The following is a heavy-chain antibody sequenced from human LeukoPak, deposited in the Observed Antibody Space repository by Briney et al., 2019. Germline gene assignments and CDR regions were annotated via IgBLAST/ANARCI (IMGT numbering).Heavy chain of an antibody. J-gene: IGHJ4*02. D-gene: IGHD3-3*02. V-gene: IGHV3-48*01. CDR1: GFTFSDYA. CDR2: IDTWGTTI. Sequence: GGSLRLSCAASGFTFSDYAMNWVRQAPGKGLEWLSYIDTWGTTIYYADSVKGRFTMSRDNAKNSLYLQMNSLRAEDTAVYFCAVLGTRGRIDYWGQGTLVTVSS. CDR3: AVLGTRGRIDY.